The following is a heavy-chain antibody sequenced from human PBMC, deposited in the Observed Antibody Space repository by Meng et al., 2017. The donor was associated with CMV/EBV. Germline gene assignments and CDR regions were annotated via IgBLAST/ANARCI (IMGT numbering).Heavy chain of an antibody. CDR3: TRSWIDSFTPDFDY. D-gene: IGHD2-2*03. CDR1: GYSFIGHY. J-gene: IGHJ4*02. Sequence: VPLVKSGSEVKRPGASVKVSCKASGYSFIGHYIHWVRQAPGQGLEWMGRINPNSAGTNYVEKFQGRVTMTRDTSNNIVYMELTRLTSDDTAVYYCTRSWIDSFTPDFDYWGQGTLVTVSS. CDR2: INPNSAGT. V-gene: IGHV1-2*06.